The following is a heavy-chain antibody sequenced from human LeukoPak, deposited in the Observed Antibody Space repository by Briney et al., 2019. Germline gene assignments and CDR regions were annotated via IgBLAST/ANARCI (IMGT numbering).Heavy chain of an antibody. CDR2: ISGSGGTT. CDR3: AKAQGYSSGNYFDY. CDR1: GFTFNRYA. J-gene: IGHJ4*02. V-gene: IGHV3-23*01. D-gene: IGHD6-19*01. Sequence: GGSLRLSCAASGFTFNRYAMNWVRQAPGKGLEWVSSISGSGGTTYYADSVKGRFTISRDNSKNTLYLQMNSLRAEDTAVYYCAKAQGYSSGNYFDYWGQGTLVTVSS.